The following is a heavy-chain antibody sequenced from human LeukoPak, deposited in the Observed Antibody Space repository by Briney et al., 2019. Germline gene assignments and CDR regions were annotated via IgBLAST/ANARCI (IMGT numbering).Heavy chain of an antibody. J-gene: IGHJ3*02. CDR1: GFTFSSYG. CDR3: ARTLRLGTPRAFDI. Sequence: PGGSLRLSCAASGFTFSSYGMHWVRQAPGKGLEWVANIHEDGSDKYYVDSVKGRFTISRDNAKNLLYLQMNSLRAEDTALYYCARTLRLGTPRAFDIWGRGTMVTVSS. CDR2: IHEDGSDK. D-gene: IGHD1-14*01. V-gene: IGHV3-7*05.